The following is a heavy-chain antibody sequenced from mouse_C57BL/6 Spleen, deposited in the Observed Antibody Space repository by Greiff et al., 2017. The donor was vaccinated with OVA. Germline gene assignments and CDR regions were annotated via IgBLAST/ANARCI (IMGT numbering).Heavy chain of an antibody. CDR2: ISSGSSTI. V-gene: IGHV5-17*01. CDR1: GFTFSDYG. J-gene: IGHJ1*03. Sequence: DVKLVESGGGLVKPGGSLKLSCAASGFTFSDYGMHWVRQAPEKGLEWVAYISSGSSTIYYADTVKGRFTISRDNAKNTLFLQMTSLRSEDTAMYYCARDDYLYFDVWGTGTTVTVSS. CDR3: ARDDYLYFDV. D-gene: IGHD2-4*01.